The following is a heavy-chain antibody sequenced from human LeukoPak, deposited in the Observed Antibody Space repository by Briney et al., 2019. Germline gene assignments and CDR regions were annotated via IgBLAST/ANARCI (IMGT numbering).Heavy chain of an antibody. CDR2: ISYDGSNK. CDR1: GFTFSSYG. V-gene: IGHV3-30*18. J-gene: IGHJ6*02. Sequence: GGSLRLSCVASGFTFSSYGMHWVRQAPGKGLEWVAVISYDGSNKYYADSVKGRFTISRDNSKNTLYLQMNSLRAEDTAVYYCAKDLVGSSGKYYYYYGMDVWGQGTTVTVSS. D-gene: IGHD6-19*01. CDR3: AKDLVGSSGKYYYYYGMDV.